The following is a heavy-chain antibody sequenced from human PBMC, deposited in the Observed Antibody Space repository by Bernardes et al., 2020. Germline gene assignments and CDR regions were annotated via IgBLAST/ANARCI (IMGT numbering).Heavy chain of an antibody. CDR2: IYPIGII. Sequence: SETLSLPCTVPGSSISSYYCSWFRQPAGKGLELFGLIYPIGIINYNHSLKSRVTMSVDTSKNQFSLKLSSVTAADTAVYYCARAPRVGGSYGAFDIWGQGTMVTVSS. J-gene: IGHJ3*02. CDR1: GSSISSYY. CDR3: ARAPRVGGSYGAFDI. V-gene: IGHV4-4*07. D-gene: IGHD1-26*01.